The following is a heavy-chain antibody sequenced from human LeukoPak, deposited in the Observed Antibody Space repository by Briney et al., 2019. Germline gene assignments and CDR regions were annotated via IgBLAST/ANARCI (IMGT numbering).Heavy chain of an antibody. Sequence: PGGSLRLSCAASGFTFSSYWMHWVRQAPGKGLEWVSRINSDGSSTSYADSVKGRFTISRDNAKNTLYLQMNSLRAEDTAVYYCARTRRAHMDVWGKGTTDTVSS. V-gene: IGHV3-74*01. CDR1: GFTFSSYW. J-gene: IGHJ6*03. CDR2: INSDGSST. CDR3: ARTRRAHMDV.